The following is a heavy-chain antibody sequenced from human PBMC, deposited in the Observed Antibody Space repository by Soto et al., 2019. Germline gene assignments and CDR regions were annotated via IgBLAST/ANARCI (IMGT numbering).Heavy chain of an antibody. V-gene: IGHV3-7*04. CDR1: RFIFSSYW. CDR3: AREGVLRGSGWDYWYFDL. J-gene: IGHJ2*01. D-gene: IGHD6-19*01. CDR2: IKQDGSEK. Sequence: EVQLVESGGGLVQPGGSLRLSCAASRFIFSSYWMSWVRQAPGKGLEWVANIKQDGSEKYYVDSVKGRFTISRDNAKNSLDLQMNSLRAEDTAVYYCAREGVLRGSGWDYWYFDLWGRGTLVTVSS.